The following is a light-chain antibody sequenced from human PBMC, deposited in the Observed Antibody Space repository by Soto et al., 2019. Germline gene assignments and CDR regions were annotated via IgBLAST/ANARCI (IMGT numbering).Light chain of an antibody. Sequence: EVVMTQSPATLSVSPGERATLSCSASQSVSSNLAWYQQKPGQAPRLLIYGASTRATGIPARFSGSGSGTEFTLTISSLQSEDFAVYYCPQYNNWPPWTFGKGTKVEIK. CDR2: GAS. CDR1: QSVSSN. CDR3: PQYNNWPPWT. V-gene: IGKV3-15*01. J-gene: IGKJ1*01.